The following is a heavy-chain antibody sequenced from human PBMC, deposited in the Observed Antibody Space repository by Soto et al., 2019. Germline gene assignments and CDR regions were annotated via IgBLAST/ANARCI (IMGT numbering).Heavy chain of an antibody. D-gene: IGHD3-3*01. V-gene: IGHV4-59*01. CDR1: GGSIGSYY. CDR2: IYYSGST. CDR3: ARDGGFYYGMDV. Sequence: TETLSLTCTVSGGSIGSYYWNWIRQPPGKGLEWIGYIYYSGSTNYNPSLKSRVTISVDTSKNQFSLKLSSVTAADTAVYYCARDGGFYYGMDVWGQGTTVTVSS. J-gene: IGHJ6*02.